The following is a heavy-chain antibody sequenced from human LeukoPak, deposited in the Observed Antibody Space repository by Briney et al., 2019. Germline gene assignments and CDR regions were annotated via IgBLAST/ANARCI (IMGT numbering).Heavy chain of an antibody. D-gene: IGHD3-9*01. V-gene: IGHV3-21*01. CDR2: ISSSSSYI. CDR1: GFTFSSYS. J-gene: IGHJ6*02. CDR3: AREGYYDILTGLSYYYYGMDV. Sequence: GGSLRLSCATSGFTFSSYSMHWVRQAPGKGLEWVSSISSSSSYIYYADSVKGRFTISRDNAKNSLYLQMNSLRAEDTAVYYCAREGYYDILTGLSYYYYGMDVWGQGTTVTVSS.